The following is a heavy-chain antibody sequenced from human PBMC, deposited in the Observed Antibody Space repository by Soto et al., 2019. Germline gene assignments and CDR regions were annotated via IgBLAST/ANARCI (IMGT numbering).Heavy chain of an antibody. CDR1: GFSLSTSGVG. CDR3: AHFASGSYYYGMDV. J-gene: IGHJ6*02. V-gene: IGHV2-5*02. Sequence: QITLKESGPTLVKPTQTLTLTCTFSGFSLSTSGVGVGWIRQPPGTALERLALIYWDDDKRYSPSLKSRLTNTNDTSKNQFVLTTTNMDPVDTATSYCAHFASGSYYYGMDVWGQGTTVTVSS. D-gene: IGHD3-10*01. CDR2: IYWDDDK.